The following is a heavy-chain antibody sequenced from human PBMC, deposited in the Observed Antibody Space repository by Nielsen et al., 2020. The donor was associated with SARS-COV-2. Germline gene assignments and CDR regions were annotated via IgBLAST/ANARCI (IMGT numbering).Heavy chain of an antibody. J-gene: IGHJ3*02. CDR3: AREGYDYVWGSSGAFDI. D-gene: IGHD3-16*01. CDR2: INAGNGNT. V-gene: IGHV1-3*01. CDR1: GYTFTSYA. Sequence: ASVKVSCKASGYTFTSYAMHWVRQAPGQRLEWMGWINAGNGNTKYSQKFQGRVTITRDTSASTAYMELSSLRSEDTAVYYCAREGYDYVWGSSGAFDIWGQGTMVTVSS.